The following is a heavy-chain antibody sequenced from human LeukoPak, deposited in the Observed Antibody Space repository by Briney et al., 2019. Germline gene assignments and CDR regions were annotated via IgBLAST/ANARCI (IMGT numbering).Heavy chain of an antibody. CDR3: ARDIGWTKGPFDY. J-gene: IGHJ4*02. D-gene: IGHD2-15*01. CDR1: GGSFSGYY. CDR2: INHSGST. V-gene: IGHV4-34*01. Sequence: PSETLSLTCAVYGGSFSGYYWSWIRQPPGKGLEWIGEINHSGSTNYNPSVQSRVTISVDTFRNRFSLKLKSVTAADAAVYYCARDIGWTKGPFDYWGQGTLVTVSS.